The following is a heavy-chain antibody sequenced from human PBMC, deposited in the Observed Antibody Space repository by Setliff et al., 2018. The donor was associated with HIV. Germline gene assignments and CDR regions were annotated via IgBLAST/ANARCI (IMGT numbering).Heavy chain of an antibody. CDR2: IYSTGST. CDR3: AKGAGFYGDYTFDH. J-gene: IGHJ4*02. D-gene: IGHD4-17*01. Sequence: PSETLSLTXTVSGPSINIHYWSWIRQSPRKGFEWIGYIYSTGSTNYNPSLQSRVTISMVASRNQFSLKVTSVTAADTAVYYCAKGAGFYGDYTFDHWGQGRQVTVSS. CDR1: GPSINIHY. V-gene: IGHV4-59*11.